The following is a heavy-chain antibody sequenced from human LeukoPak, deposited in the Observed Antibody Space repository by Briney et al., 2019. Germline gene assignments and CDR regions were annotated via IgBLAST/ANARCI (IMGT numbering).Heavy chain of an antibody. D-gene: IGHD3-10*01. V-gene: IGHV4-4*02. CDR1: GGSISSSNW. J-gene: IGHJ4*02. CDR3: ARRGATMVRGVMIDY. Sequence: SETLSLTCAVSGGSISSSNWWSWVRQPPGKGLEWIGEIYHSGSTNYNPSLKSRVTISVDKSKNQFSLKLSSVTAADTAVYYCARRGATMVRGVMIDYWGQGTLATVSS. CDR2: IYHSGST.